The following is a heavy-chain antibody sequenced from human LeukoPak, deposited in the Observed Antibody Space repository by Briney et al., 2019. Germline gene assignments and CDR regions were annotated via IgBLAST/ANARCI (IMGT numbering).Heavy chain of an antibody. CDR1: GLTVSSKY. CDR2: IYSGGST. D-gene: IGHD5-18*01. J-gene: IGHJ4*02. CDR3: AKDVGYSHGYSFDY. Sequence: GGSLRLSCAVSGLTVSSKYMSWVRQAPGKGLEWVSVIYSGGSTYYADSVKGRFTISRDNSKNTLYLQMNSLRAEDTAVYYCAKDVGYSHGYSFDYWGQGTQVTVSS. V-gene: IGHV3-66*01.